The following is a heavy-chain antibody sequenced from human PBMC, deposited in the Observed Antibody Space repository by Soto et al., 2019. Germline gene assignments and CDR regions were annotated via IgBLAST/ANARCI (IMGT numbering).Heavy chain of an antibody. J-gene: IGHJ3*02. CDR3: ARSKGRIWAFDI. CDR1: GGSFSGYY. Sequence: SETLSLTCAVYGGSFSGYYWSWIRQPPGKGLEWIGEINHSGSTNYNPSLKSRVTISVDTSKNQFSLKLSSVTAADTAVYYCARSKGRIWAFDIWGQGTMVTVSS. CDR2: INHSGST. V-gene: IGHV4-34*01. D-gene: IGHD3-16*01.